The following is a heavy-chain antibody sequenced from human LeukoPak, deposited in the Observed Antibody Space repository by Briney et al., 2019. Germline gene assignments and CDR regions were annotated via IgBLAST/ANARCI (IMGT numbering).Heavy chain of an antibody. J-gene: IGHJ5*02. CDR1: GFTLSSYW. D-gene: IGHD3-3*01. V-gene: IGHV3-7*01. Sequence: GGSLRLSCAASGFTLSSYWMSWVRQAPGKGLEWVANIKQDGREKYYVDSVKGRFTISRDNAKNSLYLQMNSLRAEDTAVYYCARDRGLSYDFWSGYYEGRTPQKNNWFDPWGQGTLVTVSS. CDR3: ARDRGLSYDFWSGYYEGRTPQKNNWFDP. CDR2: IKQDGREK.